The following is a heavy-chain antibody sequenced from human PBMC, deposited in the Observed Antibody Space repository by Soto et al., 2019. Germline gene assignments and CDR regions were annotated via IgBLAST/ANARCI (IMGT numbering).Heavy chain of an antibody. D-gene: IGHD2-8*02. Sequence: GSLRLSCAASGFICSSYDMSWFRQAPGKGLEWVSTILVDGRTFYVDSVKGRFTISRDSSQNTVYLQMNSLTAGDTALYYCAKATATGGGAFDICGQGTMVTVS. V-gene: IGHV3-23*01. CDR1: GFICSSYD. CDR2: ILVDGRT. J-gene: IGHJ3*02. CDR3: AKATATGGGAFDI.